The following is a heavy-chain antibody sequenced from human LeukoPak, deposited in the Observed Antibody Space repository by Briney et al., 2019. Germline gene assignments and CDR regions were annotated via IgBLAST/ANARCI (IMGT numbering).Heavy chain of an antibody. CDR1: GFTFSSNG. J-gene: IGHJ4*02. CDR3: ARLVGARGGYFDY. V-gene: IGHV3-33*01. Sequence: GRSLRLSCAASGFTFSSNGMHWVRQAPGKGLEWVAVIWYDGSNEYYADSVKGRFTIPRDNSKNTLYLQMNSLRADDTAVYYCARLVGARGGYFDYWGQGTLVTVSS. CDR2: IWYDGSNE. D-gene: IGHD1-26*01.